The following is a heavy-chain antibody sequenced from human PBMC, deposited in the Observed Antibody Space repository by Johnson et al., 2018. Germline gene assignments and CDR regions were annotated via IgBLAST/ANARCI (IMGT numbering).Heavy chain of an antibody. Sequence: QVQLQESGGGLVQRGGSLRLSCAASGFSFSDYWMSWVRQAPGKGLEWVAVIWYDGSYKYYADSVKGRFTISRDNSKNTLYLQLNSLRAEDTAVYYCEKGGMVVTNIQYLQHWGQGTLVTVSS. V-gene: IGHV3-30*02. CDR3: EKGGMVVTNIQYLQH. CDR2: IWYDGSYK. J-gene: IGHJ1*01. D-gene: IGHD2-21*02. CDR1: GFSFSDYW.